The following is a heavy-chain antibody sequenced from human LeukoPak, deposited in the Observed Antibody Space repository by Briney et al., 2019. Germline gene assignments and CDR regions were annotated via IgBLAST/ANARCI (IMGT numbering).Heavy chain of an antibody. V-gene: IGHV3-21*01. Sequence: PGGSLRLSCAASGFTFSSYSMNWVRQAPGKGLEWVSSISSSSSYIYYADSVKGRFTISRDNAKNSLYLQMNSLGAEDTAVYYCARADRLDDAFDIWGQGTMVTVSS. CDR2: ISSSSSYI. CDR1: GFTFSSYS. CDR3: ARADRLDDAFDI. J-gene: IGHJ3*02. D-gene: IGHD4-11*01.